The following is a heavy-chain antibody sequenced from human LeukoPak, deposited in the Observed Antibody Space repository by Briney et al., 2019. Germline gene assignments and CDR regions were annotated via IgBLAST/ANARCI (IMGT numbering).Heavy chain of an antibody. CDR3: ARGPSDIAVVPVEYYYGMDV. CDR1: GYTFTSYA. CDR2: INAGNGNT. D-gene: IGHD2-2*01. J-gene: IGHJ6*04. Sequence: ASVKVSCKASGYTFTSYAMHWVRQAPGQRLEWMGWINAGNGNTKYSQKFQGRVTITRDTSASTAYMELSSLRSEDTAVYYCARGPSDIAVVPVEYYYGMDVWGKGTTVTVSS. V-gene: IGHV1-3*01.